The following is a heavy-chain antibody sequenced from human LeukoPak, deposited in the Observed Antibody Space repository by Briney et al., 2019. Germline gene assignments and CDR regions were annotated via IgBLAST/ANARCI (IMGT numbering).Heavy chain of an antibody. CDR2: ISSSSSYI. CDR1: GFTFSSYS. CDR3: ARVVYYDSSGYYSPIDY. V-gene: IGHV3-21*01. Sequence: GGSLRLSCAASGFTFSSYSLNWVRQAPGKGLEWVSSISSSSSYIYYADSVKGRFTISRDNAKNSLYLQMNSLRAEDTAVYYCARVVYYDSSGYYSPIDYWRQGTATTVSS. J-gene: IGHJ4*02. D-gene: IGHD3-22*01.